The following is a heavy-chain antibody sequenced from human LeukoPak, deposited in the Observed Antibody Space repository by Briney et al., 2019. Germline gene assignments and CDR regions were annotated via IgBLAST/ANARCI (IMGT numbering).Heavy chain of an antibody. Sequence: GGSLRLSCAASGFTFSSYAMGWVRQAPGKGLEWVSLISGSGGSTYYADSVKGRFTVSRDNSKNTEYLQMNSLRAEDTAIYYCAKDDDDGDHVVIDHWGQGTLVTVSS. D-gene: IGHD4-17*01. CDR3: AKDDDDGDHVVIDH. V-gene: IGHV3-23*01. J-gene: IGHJ4*02. CDR2: ISGSGGST. CDR1: GFTFSSYA.